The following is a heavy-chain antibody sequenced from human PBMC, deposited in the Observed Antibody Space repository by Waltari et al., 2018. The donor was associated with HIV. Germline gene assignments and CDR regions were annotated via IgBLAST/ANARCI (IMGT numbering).Heavy chain of an antibody. CDR2: TYTRGGT. V-gene: IGHV4-61*02. CDR1: GGSISSGSYY. J-gene: IGHJ5*02. Sequence: QVQLQESGPGLVKPSQTLSLTCTVSGGSISSGSYYWSWIRQPAGKGLEWIGRTYTRGGTNDNPSLKSRVTISVDTSKNQFSLKLSSVTAADTAVYYCARSHSSSWYARFDPWGQGTLVTVSS. CDR3: ARSHSSSWYARFDP. D-gene: IGHD6-13*01.